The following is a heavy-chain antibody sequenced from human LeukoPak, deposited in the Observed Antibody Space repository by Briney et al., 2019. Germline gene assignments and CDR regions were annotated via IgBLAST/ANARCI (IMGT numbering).Heavy chain of an antibody. Sequence: GASVKVSCKASGYTFTSYDINWVRQATGQGLGWMGCMNPNSGNTGYAQKFQGRVTMTRNTSVSTAYMELSSLRSEDTAVYYCARDPGRLTIFGVVSQFYYGMDVWGQGTTVTVSS. CDR2: MNPNSGNT. D-gene: IGHD3-3*01. J-gene: IGHJ6*02. V-gene: IGHV1-8*01. CDR1: GYTFTSYD. CDR3: ARDPGRLTIFGVVSQFYYGMDV.